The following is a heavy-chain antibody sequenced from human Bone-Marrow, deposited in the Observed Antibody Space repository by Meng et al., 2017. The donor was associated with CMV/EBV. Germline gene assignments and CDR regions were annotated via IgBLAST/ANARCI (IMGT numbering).Heavy chain of an antibody. CDR2: ISPYNSYT. D-gene: IGHD3-22*01. V-gene: IGHV1-18*01. CDR1: GYTFTNYG. Sequence: ASVKVSCKASGYTFTNYGISWVRQAPGQGLEWMGWISPYNSYTDYAQKVQGRVTMTTDTSTSTAYMELRSLRSDDTAVYYCARDQWLSTPSYYYYYGMDVWGQGTTVTVSS. CDR3: ARDQWLSTPSYYYYYGMDV. J-gene: IGHJ6*02.